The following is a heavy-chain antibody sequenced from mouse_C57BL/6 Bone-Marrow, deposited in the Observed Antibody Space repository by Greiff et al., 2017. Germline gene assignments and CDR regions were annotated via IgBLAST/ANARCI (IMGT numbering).Heavy chain of an antibody. D-gene: IGHD2-3*01. CDR1: GYTFTDYS. Sequence: QVQLQQSGAELVKPGASEKISCKASGYTFTDYSINWVKQRPGQGLEWIGKIGPGSGSTHYNEKFKGKGTLTADKSSSSAYMQLSSLRSEDSAVYFCARTPAGYYPPWFAYWGQGTLVTVSA. V-gene: IGHV1-77*01. J-gene: IGHJ3*01. CDR3: ARTPAGYYPPWFAY. CDR2: IGPGSGST.